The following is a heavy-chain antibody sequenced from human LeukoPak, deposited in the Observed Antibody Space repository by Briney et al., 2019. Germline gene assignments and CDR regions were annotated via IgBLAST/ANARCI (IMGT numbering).Heavy chain of an antibody. D-gene: IGHD5-12*01. CDR3: ARETYSGYDKALPN. CDR1: GGSISSSNW. J-gene: IGHJ4*02. V-gene: IGHV4-4*02. Sequence: KPSGTLSLTCAVSGGSISSSNWWSWVRQPPGKGLEWIGEIYHSGSTNYNPSLRSRVTISIDKSKNQFSLKLSSVTAADTAVYYCARETYSGYDKALPNWGQGTLVTVSS. CDR2: IYHSGST.